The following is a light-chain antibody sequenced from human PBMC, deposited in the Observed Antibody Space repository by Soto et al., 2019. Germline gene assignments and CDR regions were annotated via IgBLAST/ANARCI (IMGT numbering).Light chain of an antibody. CDR3: CSYEGTSAFVV. J-gene: IGLJ2*01. V-gene: IGLV2-23*03. CDR1: SSDVGSYNL. CDR2: EGS. Sequence: QSALTQPASVSGSPGQSITISCTGTSSDVGSYNLVSWYQQYPGEAPKLVIYEGSKRPSGVSDRFSGSKSGNTASLTISRVQDDDDADYHCCSYEGTSAFVVFGGGTKLTVL.